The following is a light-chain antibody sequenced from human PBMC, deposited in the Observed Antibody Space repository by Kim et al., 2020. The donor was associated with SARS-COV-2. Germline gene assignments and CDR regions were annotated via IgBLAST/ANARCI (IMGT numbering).Light chain of an antibody. CDR2: GKN. CDR3: NSRDSNDNVV. CDR1: SLRNYY. V-gene: IGLV3-19*01. J-gene: IGLJ2*01. Sequence: VDLGKTGRITCQGDSLRNYYATWYQQKPGQGPIVVIYGKNNRPSGIPDRFSGSSSGNTASLTITGTQAGDEADYYCNSRDSNDNVVFGGGTQLTVL.